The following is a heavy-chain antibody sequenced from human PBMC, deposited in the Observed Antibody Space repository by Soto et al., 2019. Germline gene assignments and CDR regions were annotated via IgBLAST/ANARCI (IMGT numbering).Heavy chain of an antibody. Sequence: GESLKISCQGSGYNFAGYWIAWVRQMPGKGLELMGIIYPSDSDTRYRPSFQGQVTISADKSISSAYLQWSSLRASDTAMYYCARGGVSTRTFDYWGQGTPVT. CDR1: GYNFAGYW. J-gene: IGHJ4*02. CDR2: IYPSDSDT. V-gene: IGHV5-51*01. CDR3: ARGGVSTRTFDY. D-gene: IGHD3-3*01.